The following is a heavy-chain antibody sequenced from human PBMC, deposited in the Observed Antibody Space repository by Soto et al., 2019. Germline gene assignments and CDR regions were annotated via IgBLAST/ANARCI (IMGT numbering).Heavy chain of an antibody. CDR1: GYTFNTNW. J-gene: IGHJ6*02. V-gene: IGHV5-51*01. CDR2: IYPGDSDT. Sequence: RGESLKISCKGSGYTFNTNWIGWVRQMPGKGLEWMGIIYPGDSDTRYSPSFQGQVTISADKSISTAYLQWSSLKASDTAMYYCARQVAHGYYFYGMDVWGQGTTATVSS. D-gene: IGHD5-12*01. CDR3: ARQVAHGYYFYGMDV.